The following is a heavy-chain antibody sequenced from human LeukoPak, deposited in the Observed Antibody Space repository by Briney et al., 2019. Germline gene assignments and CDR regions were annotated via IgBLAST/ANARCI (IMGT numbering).Heavy chain of an antibody. CDR1: GSTFTNYW. J-gene: IGHJ3*02. Sequence: GESLKISCKASGSTFTNYWIGWVRPMPGKGLECMGIIYPGDSDTRYSPSFEGQVTISADKSISTAYLQWSSLKASDTAMYYCAREDYGGINDAFDIWGQGTMVTVSS. V-gene: IGHV5-51*01. D-gene: IGHD4-23*01. CDR2: IYPGDSDT. CDR3: AREDYGGINDAFDI.